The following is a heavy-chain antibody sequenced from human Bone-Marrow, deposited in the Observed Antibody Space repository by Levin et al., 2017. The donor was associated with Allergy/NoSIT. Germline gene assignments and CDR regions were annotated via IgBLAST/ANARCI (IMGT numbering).Heavy chain of an antibody. Sequence: SSETLSLTCTVSGDSISGYYWSWIRQPPGKGLEWIGHIYDSGSTNYNPSLKSRVTMSIDMSRNQFSLRLSSVTAADAAVYYCARGTADCYLGCGFDYCGQGTLVTVSS. CDR3: ARGTADCYLGCGFDY. V-gene: IGHV4-59*01. CDR2: IYDSGST. D-gene: IGHD2-21*02. J-gene: IGHJ4*02. CDR1: GDSISGYY.